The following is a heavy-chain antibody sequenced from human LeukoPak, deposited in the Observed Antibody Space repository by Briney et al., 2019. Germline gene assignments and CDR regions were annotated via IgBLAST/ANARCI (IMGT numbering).Heavy chain of an antibody. D-gene: IGHD3-10*01. CDR2: IYYSGST. V-gene: IGHV4-39*01. Sequence: PSETLSLTCAVSGGSISNTNWWSWVRQPPGKGLEWIGSIYYSGSTYYNPSLKSRVTISVDTSKNQFSLKLNSVTATDTAVYYCARHYGPWGQGTLVTVSS. J-gene: IGHJ4*02. CDR1: GGSISNTNW. CDR3: ARHYGP.